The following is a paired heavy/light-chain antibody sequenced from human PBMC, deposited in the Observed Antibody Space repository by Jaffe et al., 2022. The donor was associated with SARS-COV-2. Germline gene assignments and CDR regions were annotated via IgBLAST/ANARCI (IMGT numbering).Heavy chain of an antibody. CDR1: GFTFTNAW. V-gene: IGHV3-15*01. CDR3: TTELKWDHVTDV. Sequence: EAQLVESGGGLVEPGGSLRLSCAASGFTFTNAWMSWVRQAPGKGLEWVGRIKSKVNGGTTEYAAPVKGRFTVSRDDSETTLYLQMSSLKTEDTAVYYCTTELKWDHVTDVWGRGTTVTVSS. D-gene: IGHD1-26*01. CDR2: IKSKVNGGTT. J-gene: IGHJ6*04.
Light chain of an antibody. CDR3: HQYYDPPRT. V-gene: IGKV4-1*01. J-gene: IGKJ1*01. CDR1: QSVLYSSNNKNY. Sequence: DIVMTQSPDSLAVSLGERATINCKSSQSVLYSSNNKNYLAWYQQKPGQPPKLLIYWASTRESGVPDRFSGSGSGTDFTLTISSLQAEDVAVYYCHQYYDPPRTFGQGTKVEIK. CDR2: WAS.